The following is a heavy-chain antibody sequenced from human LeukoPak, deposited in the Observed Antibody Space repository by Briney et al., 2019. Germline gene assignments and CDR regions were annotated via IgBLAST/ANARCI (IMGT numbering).Heavy chain of an antibody. V-gene: IGHV5-51*01. Sequence: GESLKVSCKGSGYSFTSYWIVWVRQMPGKGLEWMGIIYPGDSATRYSPSFQGQVTISADKSIGTAYLQWSSLKASDTAMYYCARRRDSGSYIDFWGQGTLVTVSS. CDR1: GYSFTSYW. CDR3: ARRRDSGSYIDF. CDR2: IYPGDSAT. D-gene: IGHD1-26*01. J-gene: IGHJ4*02.